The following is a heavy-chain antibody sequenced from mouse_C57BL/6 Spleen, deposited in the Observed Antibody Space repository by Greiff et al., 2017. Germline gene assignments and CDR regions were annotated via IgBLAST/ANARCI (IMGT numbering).Heavy chain of an antibody. D-gene: IGHD2-4*01. J-gene: IGHJ4*01. CDR3: TRPYDYPYAMDY. CDR2: IDPETGGT. V-gene: IGHV1-15*01. Sequence: VQLQQSGAELVRPGASVTLSCKASGYTFTDYEMHWVKQTPVHGLEWIGAIDPETGGTAYNQKFMGKAILTADKSSSTAYMELRSLTSEDSAVYYCTRPYDYPYAMDYWGQGTSVTVSS. CDR1: GYTFTDYE.